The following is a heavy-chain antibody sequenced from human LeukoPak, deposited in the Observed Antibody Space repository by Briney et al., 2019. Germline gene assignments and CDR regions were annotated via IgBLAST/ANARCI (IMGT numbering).Heavy chain of an antibody. Sequence: ETXSLTCSVSGDSISNYYWIWIRQPPRKGLEWIGFIYFNGNTNYNPALKSRVTISEDSSRSQSSLKLTSVTAADTAVYYCARGVAGSGSSPNYWGQGTLVTVSS. CDR2: IYFNGNT. D-gene: IGHD1-26*01. J-gene: IGHJ4*02. CDR3: ARGVAGSGSSPNY. V-gene: IGHV4-59*01. CDR1: GDSISNYY.